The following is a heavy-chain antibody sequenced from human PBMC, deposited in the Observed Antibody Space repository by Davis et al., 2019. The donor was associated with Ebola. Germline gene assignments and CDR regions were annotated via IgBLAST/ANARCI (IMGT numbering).Heavy chain of an antibody. D-gene: IGHD5-24*01. CDR3: ARGTSMAALDY. J-gene: IGHJ4*02. Sequence: GESLKISCKGSGYSFNSHWIGWVRQMPGKGLDWMGIIYTGDSDTRYSPSFQGQVTISADKSFSTAYLQWSSLKASDTAMYYCARGTSMAALDYWGQGTLVTVS. CDR1: GYSFNSHW. V-gene: IGHV5-51*01. CDR2: IYTGDSDT.